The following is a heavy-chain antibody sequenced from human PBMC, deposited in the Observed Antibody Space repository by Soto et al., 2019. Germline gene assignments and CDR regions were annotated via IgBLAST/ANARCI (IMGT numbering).Heavy chain of an antibody. V-gene: IGHV3-48*02. CDR1: GFTFSSYS. Sequence: EVQLVESGGGLVQPGGSLRLSCAASGFTFSSYSMNWVRQAPGKGLEWVSYISSRSRTIYYADSVKGRFTISRDNAKNSLYLQMNCLRDDDTAVYYCARDHICSCTSFYPLVGMDVWGQGTTVTVSS. CDR2: ISSRSRTI. D-gene: IGHD2-2*01. CDR3: ARDHICSCTSFYPLVGMDV. J-gene: IGHJ6*02.